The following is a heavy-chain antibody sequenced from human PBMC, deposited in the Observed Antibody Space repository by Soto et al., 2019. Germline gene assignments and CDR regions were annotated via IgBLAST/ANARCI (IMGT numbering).Heavy chain of an antibody. CDR1: GFSLSTSGVG. CDR3: ALLEWELLTFDY. CDR2: IYWDDDK. D-gene: IGHD1-26*01. J-gene: IGHJ4*02. Sequence: QITLKESGPTLVKPTQTLTLTCTFSGFSLSTSGVGVGWIRQPPGKALEWLALIYWDDDKRYSPSLKSRLTITKDTSKNQVVLTMTLMDPVDTATYYCALLEWELLTFDYWGQGTLVTVSS. V-gene: IGHV2-5*02.